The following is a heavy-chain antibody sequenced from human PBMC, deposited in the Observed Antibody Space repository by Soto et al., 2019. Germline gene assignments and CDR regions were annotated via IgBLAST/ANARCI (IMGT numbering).Heavy chain of an antibody. J-gene: IGHJ4*02. V-gene: IGHV4-30-4*01. CDR1: GGSISSGDYY. D-gene: IGHD3-3*01. CDR3: ARASRSAIFGVVINYGADYFDY. CDR2: IYYSGST. Sequence: PSETLSLTCTVSGGSISSGDYYWSWIRQPPGKGLGWIGYIYYSGSTYYNPSLKSRVTISVDTSKNQFSRKLSSVTAADTAVYYCARASRSAIFGVVINYGADYFDYWGQGTLVTVSS.